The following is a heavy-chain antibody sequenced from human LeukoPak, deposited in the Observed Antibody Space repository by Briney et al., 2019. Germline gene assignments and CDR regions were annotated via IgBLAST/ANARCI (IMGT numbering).Heavy chain of an antibody. J-gene: IGHJ4*02. V-gene: IGHV4-31*03. Sequence: PSETLSLTCTVSGGSISSGAYYWSWIRQYPGKGPEWIGSIYYNGNTYYNPSLKSRLTISMDTSKNQFSLKLSSVTAADTAVYYCARLYSYCDADCSSYWGQGILVTVSS. D-gene: IGHD2-21*02. CDR3: ARLYSYCDADCSSY. CDR2: IYYNGNT. CDR1: GGSISSGAYY.